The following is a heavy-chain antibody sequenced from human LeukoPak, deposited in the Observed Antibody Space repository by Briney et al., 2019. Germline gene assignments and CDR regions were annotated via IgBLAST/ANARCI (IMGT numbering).Heavy chain of an antibody. CDR1: GFTFSDYY. D-gene: IGHD3-10*01. CDR2: ISSSGSTI. V-gene: IGHV3-11*01. J-gene: IGHJ6*02. CDR3: ARPQPRGDYYGMDV. Sequence: WGSLRLSCAASGFTFSDYYMSWIRQAPGKGLEWVSYISSSGSTIYYADSVKGRFTISRDNAKKSLYLQMNSLRAEDTAVYYCARPQPRGDYYGMDVWGQGTTVTVSS.